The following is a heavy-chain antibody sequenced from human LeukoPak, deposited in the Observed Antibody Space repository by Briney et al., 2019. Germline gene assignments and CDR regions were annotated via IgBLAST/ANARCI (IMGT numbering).Heavy chain of an antibody. CDR3: ARAYYYYYYMDV. CDR1: GGTFTGYY. V-gene: IGHV1-2*02. Sequence: ASVKVSCKASGGTFTGYYMHWVRQAPGQGLEWMGWINPNSGGTNYAQKFQGRVTMTRDTSISTAYMELSRLRSDDTAVYYCARAYYYYYYMDVWGKGTTVTVSS. J-gene: IGHJ6*03. CDR2: INPNSGGT.